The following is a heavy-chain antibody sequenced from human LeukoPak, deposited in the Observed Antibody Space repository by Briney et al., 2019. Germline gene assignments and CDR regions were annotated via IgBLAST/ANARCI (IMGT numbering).Heavy chain of an antibody. D-gene: IGHD3-22*01. CDR2: ISSSSSYI. J-gene: IGHJ4*02. V-gene: IGHV3-21*01. CDR1: GFTFSSYS. Sequence: PGGSLRLSCAASGFTFSSYSMNWVRQASGKGLEWVSSISSSSSYIYYADSVKGRFTISRDNAKNSLYLQMNSLRAEDTAVYYCARDPHTYDSSGYYLGTDYWGQGTLVTVSS. CDR3: ARDPHTYDSSGYYLGTDY.